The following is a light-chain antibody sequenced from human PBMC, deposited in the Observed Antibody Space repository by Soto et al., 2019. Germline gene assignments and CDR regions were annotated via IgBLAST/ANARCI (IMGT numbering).Light chain of an antibody. CDR1: QDLSNY. Sequence: DIQMTQSPSSLSAFVGDRVTITCQASQDLSNYLNWYQQKPGKATQRLIYNASTLKTGVPPRLSGSGSGTDFTFNISSLEAEDIATYYCKQYDSPSITFGQGTRLEIX. V-gene: IGKV1-33*01. J-gene: IGKJ5*01. CDR2: NAS. CDR3: KQYDSPSIT.